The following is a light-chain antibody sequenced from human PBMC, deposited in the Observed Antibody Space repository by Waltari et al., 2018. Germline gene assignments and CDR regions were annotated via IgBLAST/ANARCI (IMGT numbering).Light chain of an antibody. Sequence: QSALTQPASVSGSPGQAITISLTGNSSDVGSYQFGSWYQQHPGKAPQLMIYGGSQRPSGVSNRFSGSKSGNTASLTISGLRAEDEADYYCCSYAGSSPHVIFGGGTKLTVL. CDR3: CSYAGSSPHVI. CDR2: GGS. J-gene: IGLJ2*01. CDR1: SSDVGSYQF. V-gene: IGLV2-23*01.